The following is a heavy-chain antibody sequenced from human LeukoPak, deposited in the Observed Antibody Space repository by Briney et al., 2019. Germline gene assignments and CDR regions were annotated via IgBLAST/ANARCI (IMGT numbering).Heavy chain of an antibody. CDR2: IIPIFGTA. V-gene: IGHV1-69*05. CDR3: ARIGRMATMNDAFDI. D-gene: IGHD5-24*01. Sequence: SVKVSCKASGGTFSSYAISWVRQAPGQGLEWMGGIIPIFGTANYAQKLQGRVTITTDESTSTAYMELSSLRSEDTAVYYCARIGRMATMNDAFDIWGQGTMVTVSS. CDR1: GGTFSSYA. J-gene: IGHJ3*02.